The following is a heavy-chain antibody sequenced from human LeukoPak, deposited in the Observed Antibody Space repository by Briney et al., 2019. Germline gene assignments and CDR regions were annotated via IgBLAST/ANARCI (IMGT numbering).Heavy chain of an antibody. CDR3: ARTPIPPYSSSDYYYYGMDV. CDR2: ISSSGSTI. J-gene: IGHJ6*02. V-gene: IGHV3-11*01. D-gene: IGHD6-6*01. Sequence: GGSLRLSCAASGFTFSYYYMSWIRQAPGKGLEWVSYISSSGSTIYYADSVKGRFTISRDNAKNSLYLQMNSLRAEDTAVYYCARTPIPPYSSSDYYYYGMDVWGQGTTVTVSS. CDR1: GFTFSYYY.